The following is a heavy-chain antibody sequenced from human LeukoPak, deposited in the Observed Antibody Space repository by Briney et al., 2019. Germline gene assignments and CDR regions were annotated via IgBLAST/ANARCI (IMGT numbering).Heavy chain of an antibody. Sequence: ASVKVSCKASGGTFSSYAISWVRQAPGQGLEWMGGIIPIFGTATYAQKFQGRVTITTDESTSTAYMELSSLRSEDTAVYYCARGHRSLEWLSHFDYWGQGTLVTVSS. V-gene: IGHV1-69*05. D-gene: IGHD3-3*01. CDR3: ARGHRSLEWLSHFDY. CDR2: IIPIFGTA. CDR1: GGTFSSYA. J-gene: IGHJ4*02.